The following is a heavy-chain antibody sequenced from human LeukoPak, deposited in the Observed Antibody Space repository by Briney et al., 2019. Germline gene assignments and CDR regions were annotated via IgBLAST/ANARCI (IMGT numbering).Heavy chain of an antibody. Sequence: GGSLRLSSAASGFTFSSFAMNWVRQAPGKGLEWVSVIYSGGSTYYADSVKGRFTISRDNSKNTLYLQMNSLRAEDTAVYYCARGGNYYDSSGYYPYYYGMDVWGQGTTVTVSS. J-gene: IGHJ6*02. CDR1: GFTFSSFA. CDR2: IYSGGST. D-gene: IGHD3-22*01. V-gene: IGHV3-53*01. CDR3: ARGGNYYDSSGYYPYYYGMDV.